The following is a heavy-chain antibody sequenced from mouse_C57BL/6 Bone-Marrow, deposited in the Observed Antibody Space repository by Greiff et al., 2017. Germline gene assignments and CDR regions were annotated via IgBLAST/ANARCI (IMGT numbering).Heavy chain of an antibody. J-gene: IGHJ4*01. Sequence: EVQRVESGGGLVQPGGSLKLSCAASGFTFSDSYMYWVRQTPEKRLEWVAYISNGGGSTYYPDTVKGRFTTSREHTKNTLYLQMNLLKSEDTAMYYCARRGDDYDPYYYAMDYWGQGTSVTVSS. V-gene: IGHV5-12*01. CDR2: ISNGGGST. D-gene: IGHD2-4*01. CDR1: GFTFSDSY. CDR3: ARRGDDYDPYYYAMDY.